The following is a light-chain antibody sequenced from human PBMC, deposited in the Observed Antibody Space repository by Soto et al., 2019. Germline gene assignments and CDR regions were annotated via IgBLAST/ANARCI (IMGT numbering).Light chain of an antibody. CDR3: SSYGGSNNFYV. CDR2: EVS. CDR1: SSGVGGFNY. Sequence: QSVLTQPPSASGSPGQSVTMSCTGTSSGVGGFNYVSWYQQHPGKAPKLMIYEVSKRPSGVPDRFSGSKSGNTASLTVSGLQAEDEADYYCSSYGGSNNFYVFGTGTKV. J-gene: IGLJ1*01. V-gene: IGLV2-8*01.